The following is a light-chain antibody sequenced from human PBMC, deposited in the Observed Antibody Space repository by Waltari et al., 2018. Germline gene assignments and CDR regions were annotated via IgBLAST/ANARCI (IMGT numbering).Light chain of an antibody. CDR3: QQRSDWPPH. V-gene: IGKV3-11*01. CDR2: DAA. Sequence: EIVLTQSPATLSLSPGERATLPCRASQSVRSYLGWYQQTPGQAPRLLIYDAANRATGIPARFSGSGSGTDFTLTISSLEPEDFAVYYCQQRSDWPPHFGQGTRLEMK. J-gene: IGKJ5*01. CDR1: QSVRSY.